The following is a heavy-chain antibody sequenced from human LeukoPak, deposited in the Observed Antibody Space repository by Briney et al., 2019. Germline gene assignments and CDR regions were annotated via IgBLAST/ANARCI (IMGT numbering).Heavy chain of an antibody. CDR1: GFTFSSYA. J-gene: IGHJ5*02. D-gene: IGHD3-10*01. Sequence: PGGSLRLSCAASGFTFSSYAMSWVRQAPGKGLEWVSAISGSGGSTYYADSVKGRFTISRDNSKNTLYLQMNSLRAEDTAVYYCVARGGISNWFDPWGQGTLVTVSS. V-gene: IGHV3-23*01. CDR2: ISGSGGST. CDR3: VARGGISNWFDP.